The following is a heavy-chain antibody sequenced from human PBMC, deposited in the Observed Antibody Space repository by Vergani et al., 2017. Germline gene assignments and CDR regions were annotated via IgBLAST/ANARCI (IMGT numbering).Heavy chain of an antibody. CDR1: GGSISSGGYY. D-gene: IGHD2-8*01. Sequence: QVQLQESGPGLVKPSQTLCLTCTVSGGSISSGGYYWSWIRQHPGKGLEWIGYIYYSGSTYYNPSLKSRVTISVDTSKNQFSLKLSSVTAADTAVYYCARESIGYCTXGVCYKVPNWYFDLWGRGTLVTVSS. CDR2: IYYSGST. CDR3: ARESIGYCTXGVCYKVPNWYFDL. V-gene: IGHV4-31*03. J-gene: IGHJ2*01.